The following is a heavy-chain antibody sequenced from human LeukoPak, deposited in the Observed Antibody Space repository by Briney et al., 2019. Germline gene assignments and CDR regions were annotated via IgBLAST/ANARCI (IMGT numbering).Heavy chain of an antibody. Sequence: SETLSLTCTVSGGSISSSTYYCGWIRQPPGKGLEWIGSIYFSGSTYYNPSLKSRLTISVDTSKNQFSLKLSSVTAADTAVYYCASLLGYCGSTTCYYFDYWGQGTLVTVSS. V-gene: IGHV4-39*01. CDR1: GGSISSSTYY. J-gene: IGHJ4*02. CDR2: IYFSGST. CDR3: ASLLGYCGSTTCYYFDY. D-gene: IGHD2-2*03.